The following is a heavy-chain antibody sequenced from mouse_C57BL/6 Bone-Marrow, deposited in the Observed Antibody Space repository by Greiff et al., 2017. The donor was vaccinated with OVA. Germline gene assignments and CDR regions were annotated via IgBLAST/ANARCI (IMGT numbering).Heavy chain of an antibody. CDR3: ARSYYGNSAWFAY. CDR1: GYTFTSYW. D-gene: IGHD2-10*01. CDR2: INPSNGGT. Sequence: VQLQQPGTELVKPGASVKLSCKASGYTFTSYWMHWVKQRPGQGLEWIGNINPSNGGTNYNEKFKSKATLTVDKSSSTASMQLSSLTSEDSAVYYCARSYYGNSAWFAYWGQGTLVTVSA. V-gene: IGHV1-53*01. J-gene: IGHJ3*01.